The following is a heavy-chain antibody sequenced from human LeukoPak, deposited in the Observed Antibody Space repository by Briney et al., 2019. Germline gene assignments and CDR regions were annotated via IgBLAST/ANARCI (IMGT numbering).Heavy chain of an antibody. CDR3: VKGRRGWYSPLDY. V-gene: IGHV3-9*01. J-gene: IGHJ4*02. Sequence: PGGSLRLSCAASGFTFDDYALHWVRQAPGKGLEWVSGISWNSGIIGYADSVKGRFTISRDNAKNSLDLQMNSLRVADTALYYCVKGRRGWYSPLDYWGQETLVTVSS. CDR2: ISWNSGII. CDR1: GFTFDDYA. D-gene: IGHD6-19*01.